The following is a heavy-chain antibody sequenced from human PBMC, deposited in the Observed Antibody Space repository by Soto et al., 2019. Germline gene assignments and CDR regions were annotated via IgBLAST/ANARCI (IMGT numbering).Heavy chain of an antibody. CDR1: GFTASSNY. CDR3: AREALCSGGSCYSYYYGMDV. V-gene: IGHV3-53*01. J-gene: IGHJ6*02. Sequence: GGSLRLSCAASGFTASSNYMSWVRQAPGKGLEWVSVIYSGGSTYYADSVKGRFTISRDNSKNTLYLQMNSLRAEDTAVYYCAREALCSGGSCYSYYYGMDVWGQGTTVTVSS. D-gene: IGHD2-15*01. CDR2: IYSGGST.